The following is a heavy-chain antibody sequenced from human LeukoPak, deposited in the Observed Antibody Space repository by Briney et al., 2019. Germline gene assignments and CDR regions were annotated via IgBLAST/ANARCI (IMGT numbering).Heavy chain of an antibody. CDR2: ISGSGGST. V-gene: IGHV3-23*01. D-gene: IGHD2-15*01. J-gene: IGHJ4*02. CDR1: GFTFSSYA. Sequence: GGSLRLSCAASGFTFSSYAMSWVRQAPGKGLEWVSAISGSGGSTYYADSVKGRFTISRDNSKNTLYLQMNSLRAEDTAVYYCAKDQGYCSGGSCVFDYWGQGTLVTGSS. CDR3: AKDQGYCSGGSCVFDY.